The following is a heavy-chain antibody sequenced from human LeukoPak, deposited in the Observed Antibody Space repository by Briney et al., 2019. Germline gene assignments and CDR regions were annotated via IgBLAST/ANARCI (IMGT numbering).Heavy chain of an antibody. CDR3: AKVGLGYCSSTSCYERFISAYYFDY. CDR1: GFTFSSYA. CDR2: ISGSGGST. J-gene: IGHJ4*02. V-gene: IGHV3-23*01. D-gene: IGHD2-2*01. Sequence: PGGSLRLSCAASGFTFSSYAVSWVRQAPGKGLEWVSAISGSGGSTYYADSVKGRFTISRDNSKNTLYLQMNSLRAEDTAVYYCAKVGLGYCSSTSCYERFISAYYFDYWGQGTLVTVSS.